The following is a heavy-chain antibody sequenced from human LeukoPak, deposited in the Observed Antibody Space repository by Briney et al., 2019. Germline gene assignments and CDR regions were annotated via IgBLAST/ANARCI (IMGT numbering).Heavy chain of an antibody. V-gene: IGHV4-39*01. Sequence: SETLSLTCTVSGGSISSTSSYWGWIRQPPGNGLEWIATIYYSGSTYYNASLKSRITIAVDTSKSQFSLKLSSVTAADTAVYYCARLNYYGFDYWGQGTLVTFSS. D-gene: IGHD1-26*01. CDR2: IYYSGST. CDR3: ARLNYYGFDY. CDR1: GGSISSTSSY. J-gene: IGHJ4*02.